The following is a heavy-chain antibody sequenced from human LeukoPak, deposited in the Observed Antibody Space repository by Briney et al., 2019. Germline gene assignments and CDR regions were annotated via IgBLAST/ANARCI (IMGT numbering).Heavy chain of an antibody. CDR2: IYSGGST. J-gene: IGHJ4*02. CDR1: GFTFSSYA. Sequence: GGSLRLSCAASGFTFSSYAMSWVRQAPGKGLEWVSVIYSGGSTYYADSVKGRFTISRHNSKNTLYLQMNSLRAEDTAVYYCARVNRNYFDYWGQGTLVTVSS. V-gene: IGHV3-53*04. CDR3: ARVNRNYFDY. D-gene: IGHD1-14*01.